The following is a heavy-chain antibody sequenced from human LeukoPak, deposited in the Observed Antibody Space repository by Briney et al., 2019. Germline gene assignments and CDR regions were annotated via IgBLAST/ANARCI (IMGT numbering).Heavy chain of an antibody. V-gene: IGHV3-48*03. J-gene: IGHJ4*02. Sequence: GGSLRLSCAASGFTFSSYEMNWVRQAPGKGLEWVSYISSSGSTIYYADSVKGRFTISRDNARNSLYLQMNSLRAEDTAVYYCAGLDYYGSGSYFDYWGQGTLVTVSS. CDR2: ISSSGSTI. D-gene: IGHD3-10*01. CDR1: GFTFSSYE. CDR3: AGLDYYGSGSYFDY.